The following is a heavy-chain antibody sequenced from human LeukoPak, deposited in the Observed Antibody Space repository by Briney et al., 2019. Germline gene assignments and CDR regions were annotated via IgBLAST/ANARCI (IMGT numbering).Heavy chain of an antibody. J-gene: IGHJ4*02. CDR2: INAGNGNT. CDR1: GYTFTSYA. Sequence: ASVKVSCKASGYTFTSYAMQWVRQAPGQRLEWMGWINAGNGNTKYSQKFQGRVTITRDTSASTAYMELSSLRSEDTAVYYCARGYCSSTSCLPGYWGQGTLVTVSS. V-gene: IGHV1-3*01. D-gene: IGHD2-2*01. CDR3: ARGYCSSTSCLPGY.